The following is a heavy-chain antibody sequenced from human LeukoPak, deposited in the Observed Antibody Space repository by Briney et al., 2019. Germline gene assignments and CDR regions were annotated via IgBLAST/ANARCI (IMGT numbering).Heavy chain of an antibody. CDR1: GGSISSYY. CDR3: ARGYYGDYQNY. Sequence: SETLSLTCTVSGGSISSYYWSWIRQPPGKGLGWIGYIYYSGSTNYNPSLKSRVTISVDTSKNQFSLKLSSVTAADTAVYYCARGYYGDYQNYWGQGTLVTVSS. CDR2: IYYSGST. V-gene: IGHV4-59*01. J-gene: IGHJ4*02. D-gene: IGHD4-17*01.